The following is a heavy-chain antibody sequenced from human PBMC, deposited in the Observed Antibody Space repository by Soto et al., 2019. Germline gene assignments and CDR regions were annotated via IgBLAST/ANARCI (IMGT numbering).Heavy chain of an antibody. D-gene: IGHD5-18*01. CDR1: GGSISSGGYY. V-gene: IGHV4-31*03. CDR2: IYYSGST. J-gene: IGHJ4*02. CDR3: AREGVDTAMVTGFFDY. Sequence: SETLSLTCTVSGGSISSGGYYWSWIRQHPGKGLEWIGYIYYSGSTYYNPSLKSRATISVDTSKNQFSLKLSSVTAADTAVYYCAREGVDTAMVTGFFDYWGQGTLLTVSS.